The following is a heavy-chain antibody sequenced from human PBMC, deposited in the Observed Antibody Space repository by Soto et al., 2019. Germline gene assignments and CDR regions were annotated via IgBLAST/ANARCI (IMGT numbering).Heavy chain of an antibody. J-gene: IGHJ6*02. CDR1: GGSISSGGYY. V-gene: IGHV4-31*03. D-gene: IGHD2-2*01. Sequence: TLSLTCTVSGGSISSGGYYWSWIRQHPGKGLEWIGYIYYSGSTYYNPSLKSRVTISVDTSKNQFSLKLSSVTAADTAVYYCARDVIVVVPAAHEYYYYYGMDVWGQGTTVTVSS. CDR3: ARDVIVVVPAAHEYYYYYGMDV. CDR2: IYYSGST.